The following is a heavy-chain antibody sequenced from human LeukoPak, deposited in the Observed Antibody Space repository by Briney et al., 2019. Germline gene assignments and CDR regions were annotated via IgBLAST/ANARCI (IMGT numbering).Heavy chain of an antibody. CDR2: IKGDESAR. CDR3: ARDVGGSLDY. D-gene: IGHD1-26*01. Sequence: PGGSLRLSCEASGFTFSTYWMAWVRQAPGKGLEWVANIKGDESARHQADSVKGRFIISRDNAKKSVYLQMSSLRGEDTAVYYCARDVGGSLDYWGQGTLVTVSS. J-gene: IGHJ4*02. V-gene: IGHV3-7*01. CDR1: GFTFSTYW.